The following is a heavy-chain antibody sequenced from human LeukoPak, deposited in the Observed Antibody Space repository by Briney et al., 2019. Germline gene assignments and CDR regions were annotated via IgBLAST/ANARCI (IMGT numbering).Heavy chain of an antibody. CDR1: GGSISSSSYY. Sequence: SETLSLTCTVSGGSISSSSYYWGWIRQPPGKGLEWIGTIYYSGSTYYNPSLKSRVTISVDTSKNQFSLKLSSVTAADTAVYYCATRYGSGNPTGFDPWGQGTLVTVSS. CDR3: ATRYGSGNPTGFDP. D-gene: IGHD3-10*01. J-gene: IGHJ5*02. CDR2: IYYSGST. V-gene: IGHV4-39*07.